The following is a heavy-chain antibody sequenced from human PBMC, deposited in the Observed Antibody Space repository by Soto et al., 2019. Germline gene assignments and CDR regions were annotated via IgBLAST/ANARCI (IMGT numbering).Heavy chain of an antibody. CDR2: INPSGGSA. Sequence: ASVKVSCKASGYTFTSYGISWVRQAPGQGLEWMGFINPSGGSATLAQKFQGRVTMTRDTSTTTVYMELSSLRSEDAAVYYCARDYLSSKLSLSYFDFWGQGTQVTVSS. CDR3: ARDYLSSKLSLSYFDF. D-gene: IGHD2-2*01. CDR1: GYTFTSYG. J-gene: IGHJ4*02. V-gene: IGHV1-46*01.